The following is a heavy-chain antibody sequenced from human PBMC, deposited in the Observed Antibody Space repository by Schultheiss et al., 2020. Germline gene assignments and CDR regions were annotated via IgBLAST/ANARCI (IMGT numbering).Heavy chain of an antibody. CDR3: ARAQYSSSWLGPYYYYGMDV. CDR2: IYTSGST. J-gene: IGHJ6*02. V-gene: IGHV4-61*02. D-gene: IGHD6-13*01. Sequence: SETLSLTCTVSGGSISSGSYYWSWIRQPAGKGLEWIGRIYTSGSTNYNPSLKSRVTISVDTSKNQFSLKLSSVTAADTAVYYCARAQYSSSWLGPYYYYGMDVWGQGTTVTVSS. CDR1: GGSISSGSYY.